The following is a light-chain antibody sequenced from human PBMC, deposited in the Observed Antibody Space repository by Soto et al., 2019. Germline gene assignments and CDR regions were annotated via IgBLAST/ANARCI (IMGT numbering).Light chain of an antibody. J-gene: IGLJ1*01. CDR3: SSFTTTSTLV. CDR2: EVT. Sequence: QSALTQPASVSGSPGQSITVSCTGTTGDVGGYNYVSWYQQHPGKAPKLIIYEVTNRPSGVSNRFSASKSGNTASLTISGLQAEDEAAYYCSSFTTTSTLVFGTGTKVTVL. V-gene: IGLV2-14*01. CDR1: TGDVGGYNY.